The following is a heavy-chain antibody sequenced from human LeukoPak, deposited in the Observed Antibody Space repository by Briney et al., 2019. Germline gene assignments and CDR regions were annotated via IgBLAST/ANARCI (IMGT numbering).Heavy chain of an antibody. V-gene: IGHV4-34*01. Sequence: SETLSLICAVYGGSFSGYYWSWIRQPPGKGLEWIGEINHSGSTNYNPSLKSRVTISVDTSKNQFSLKLSSVTAADTAVYYCARDNGVAAAGTLYFDYWGQGTLVTVSS. J-gene: IGHJ4*02. CDR3: ARDNGVAAAGTLYFDY. CDR2: INHSGST. CDR1: GGSFSGYY. D-gene: IGHD6-13*01.